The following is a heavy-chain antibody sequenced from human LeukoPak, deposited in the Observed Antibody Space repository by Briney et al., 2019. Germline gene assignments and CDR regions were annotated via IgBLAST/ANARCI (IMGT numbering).Heavy chain of an antibody. Sequence: QPGGSLRLSCAASGLSLTTHGMHWVRQAPGKGLEWVAVTWYDGSNKYYADSVKGRFTISRDNSKNTLYLQMNSLRAEDTAVYYCASVYSYGWFDYWGQGTLVTVSS. CDR2: TWYDGSNK. CDR3: ASVYSYGWFDY. V-gene: IGHV3-33*01. CDR1: GLSLTTHG. D-gene: IGHD5-18*01. J-gene: IGHJ5*01.